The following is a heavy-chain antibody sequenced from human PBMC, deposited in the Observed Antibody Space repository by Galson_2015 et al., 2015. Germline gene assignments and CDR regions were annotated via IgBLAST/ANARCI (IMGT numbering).Heavy chain of an antibody. CDR1: GFTFSTYA. Sequence: SLRLSCAASGFTFSTYAMSWVRQAPGKGLEWVSSISGSGGNTYYADSVKGRFTISRDNSKNTLYLQMNSLRAEDTAVYYCAKDSPFGGFGIVTVRGTRPNPFDYWGLGTLVTVSS. CDR3: AKDSPFGGFGIVTVRGTRPNPFDY. D-gene: IGHD3-16*01. V-gene: IGHV3-23*01. CDR2: ISGSGGNT. J-gene: IGHJ4*02.